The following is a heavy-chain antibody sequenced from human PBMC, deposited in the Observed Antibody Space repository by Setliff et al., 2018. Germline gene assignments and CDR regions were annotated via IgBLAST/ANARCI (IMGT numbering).Heavy chain of an antibody. CDR3: ARCLPFLSGYDRGAFDN. Sequence: GASVKVSCKASGNTFTGYYIHWLRQAPGQGLEWMGCINPNSGDTTFAQKFQGRVTITRDTSNSTAYMDLRSLTSDDTAVYYCARCLPFLSGYDRGAFDNWGQGTLVTVSS. CDR1: GNTFTGYY. CDR2: INPNSGDT. J-gene: IGHJ4*02. D-gene: IGHD5-12*01. V-gene: IGHV1-2*02.